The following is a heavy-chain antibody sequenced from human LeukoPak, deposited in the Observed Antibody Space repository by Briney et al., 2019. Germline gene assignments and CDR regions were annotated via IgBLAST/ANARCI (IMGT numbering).Heavy chain of an antibody. V-gene: IGHV4-39*01. CDR1: GGSISNNNYY. CDR3: ATWRTAKTGFDY. CDR2: IYYSGSP. D-gene: IGHD1-1*01. J-gene: IGHJ4*02. Sequence: SETLSLTCTVSGGSISNNNYYWAWIRQPPGRGLECIGSIYYSGSPYYNPSLKSRVTISVDTSKNQFSLRLSSVTAADTAVYYCATWRTAKTGFDYWGQGTLVTVSS.